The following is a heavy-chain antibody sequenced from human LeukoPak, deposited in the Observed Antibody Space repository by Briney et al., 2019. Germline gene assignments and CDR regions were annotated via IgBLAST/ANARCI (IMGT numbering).Heavy chain of an antibody. J-gene: IGHJ4*02. D-gene: IGHD4/OR15-4a*01. CDR3: ARDPVTMVSGGNYFDY. Sequence: PGGSLRLSCAASGFTFSSYAMNWVRQAPGKGLEWVSAISGSGGSTYYADSVKGRFTISRDNAKNSLYLQMNSLRAEDTAVYYCARDPVTMVSGGNYFDYWGQGTLVTVSS. CDR1: GFTFSSYA. CDR2: ISGSGGST. V-gene: IGHV3-23*01.